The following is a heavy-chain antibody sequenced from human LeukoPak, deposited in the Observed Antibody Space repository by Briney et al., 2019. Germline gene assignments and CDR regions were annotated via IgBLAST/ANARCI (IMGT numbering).Heavy chain of an antibody. CDR2: IIPIFGTA. CDR1: GGTFSSYA. D-gene: IGHD3-3*01. Sequence: SVKVSCKASGGTFSSYAISWVRQAPGQGLEWMGGIIPIFGTANYAQKFQGRVTITADESTSTAYMELSSLRSEDTAVYYCARGFDFGVVIPDYWGQGTLVTVSS. V-gene: IGHV1-69*13. CDR3: ARGFDFGVVIPDY. J-gene: IGHJ4*02.